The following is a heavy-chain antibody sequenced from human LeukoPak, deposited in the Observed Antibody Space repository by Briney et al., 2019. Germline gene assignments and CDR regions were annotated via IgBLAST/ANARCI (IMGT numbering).Heavy chain of an antibody. CDR1: GGSISSHY. D-gene: IGHD2-2*01. CDR2: IYYSGST. Sequence: SETLSLTCTVSGGSISSHYWSWIRQPPGKGLEWIGYIYYSGSTNHNPSLKSRVNISVDTSKNQFSLKLSSVTAADTAVYYCARDRGGVSYCSSTSCPLGYYYYYMDVWGKGTTVTVSS. J-gene: IGHJ6*03. V-gene: IGHV4-59*11. CDR3: ARDRGGVSYCSSTSCPLGYYYYYMDV.